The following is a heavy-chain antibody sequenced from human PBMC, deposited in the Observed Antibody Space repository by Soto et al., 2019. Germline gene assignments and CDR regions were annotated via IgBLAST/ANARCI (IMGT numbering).Heavy chain of an antibody. D-gene: IGHD5-18*01. CDR1: GFTFSSYG. CDR2: ISYDGSNK. J-gene: IGHJ6*02. CDR3: AKQGGEIQTYYYYYYGMDV. V-gene: IGHV3-30*18. Sequence: GGSLRLSCAASGFTFSSYGMHWVRQAPGKGLEWVAVISYDGSNKYYADSVKGRFTISRDNSKNTLYLQMNSLRAEDTAVYYCAKQGGEIQTYYYYYYGMDVWGQGTTVTVSS.